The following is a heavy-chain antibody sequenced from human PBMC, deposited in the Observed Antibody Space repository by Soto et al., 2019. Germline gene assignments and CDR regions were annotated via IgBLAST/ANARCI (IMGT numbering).Heavy chain of an antibody. Sequence: QVQLQESGPGLVKPSQTLSLTCTVSGGSISSGGYYWSWIRQHPGKGLEWIGYIYYSGSTYYNPSLKSRVTISVDTSKNQFSLKLSSVTAADTTVYYCAREGYCSGGSCPHDAFDIWGQGTMVTVSS. V-gene: IGHV4-31*03. D-gene: IGHD2-15*01. CDR3: AREGYCSGGSCPHDAFDI. J-gene: IGHJ3*02. CDR2: IYYSGST. CDR1: GGSISSGGYY.